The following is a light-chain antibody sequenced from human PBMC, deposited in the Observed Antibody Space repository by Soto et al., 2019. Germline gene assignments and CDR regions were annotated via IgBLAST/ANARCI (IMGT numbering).Light chain of an antibody. J-gene: IGKJ1*01. CDR2: DVS. CDR3: QQYNSYPWT. V-gene: IGKV1-5*01. Sequence: DIQMTQSPSTLSASVGDRVTITCRASQSISSWLAWYQQKPGKAPKLLIYDVSRLESGVPSRFSGSGSGTEFTLTISSLQPDDFATYYYQQYNSYPWTFGQGTKVEIK. CDR1: QSISSW.